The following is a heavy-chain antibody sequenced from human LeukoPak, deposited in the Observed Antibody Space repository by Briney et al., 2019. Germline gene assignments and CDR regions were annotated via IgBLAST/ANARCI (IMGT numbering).Heavy chain of an antibody. CDR1: GFTFSNVF. Sequence: GGSLRLSCAASGFTFSNVFMSWVRQAPGKGLEWIGRIKSKADSGTVDYAAPVKGRFTISRDDSKNTVDLQMNSLNIEDTGVYYCTTTVIRLPYYWGQGTLVTVSS. V-gene: IGHV3-15*01. J-gene: IGHJ4*02. CDR3: TTTVIRLPYY. CDR2: IKSKADSGTV. D-gene: IGHD2-21*01.